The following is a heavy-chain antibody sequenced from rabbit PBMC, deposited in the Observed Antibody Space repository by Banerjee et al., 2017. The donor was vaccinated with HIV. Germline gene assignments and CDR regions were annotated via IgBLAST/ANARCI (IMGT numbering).Heavy chain of an antibody. V-gene: IGHV1S47*01. CDR3: ARADVGTSYGMDL. CDR1: GFSLSSNA. J-gene: IGHJ6*01. D-gene: IGHD4-2*01. Sequence: EESGGGLVKPGASLTLTCKASGFSLSSNAMCWLRQAPGKGLEWIAYIYPDYGTTDYASWVNGRFTISLDNAQNTVFLQMTSLTAADTATYFCARADVGTSYGMDLWGPGTLVT. CDR2: IYPDYGTT.